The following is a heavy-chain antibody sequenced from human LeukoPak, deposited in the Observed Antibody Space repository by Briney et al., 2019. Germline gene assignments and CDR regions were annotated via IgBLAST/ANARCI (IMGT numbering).Heavy chain of an antibody. Sequence: PGVSLRLSCAASGFTFSNYWMSWVRQAPGKGLEWVANIKQDGSEKYYVDSVKGRFTISRDNAKNSLYQQMNSLRAEDTAVYYCARDPTIFGVVIVPDYWGQGTLVTVSS. D-gene: IGHD3-3*01. CDR2: IKQDGSEK. CDR3: ARDPTIFGVVIVPDY. V-gene: IGHV3-7*01. J-gene: IGHJ4*02. CDR1: GFTFSNYW.